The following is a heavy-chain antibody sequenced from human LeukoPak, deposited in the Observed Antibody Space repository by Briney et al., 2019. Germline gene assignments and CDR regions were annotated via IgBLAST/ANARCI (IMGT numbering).Heavy chain of an antibody. Sequence: PSETLSLTCTVSGGSISSGDYYWSWIRQPAGKGLEWIGRIYTTGSTNYNPSLKSRVTISVDTSENQFSLKLSSVTAADTAVYYCAAHSNYVDYWGQGTLVTVSS. CDR1: GGSISSGDYY. CDR3: AAHSNYVDY. J-gene: IGHJ4*02. V-gene: IGHV4-61*02. CDR2: IYTTGST. D-gene: IGHD4-11*01.